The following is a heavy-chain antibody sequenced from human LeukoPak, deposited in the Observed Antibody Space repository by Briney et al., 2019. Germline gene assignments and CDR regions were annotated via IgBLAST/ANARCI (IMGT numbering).Heavy chain of an antibody. J-gene: IGHJ3*02. CDR1: GYTFTSYG. V-gene: IGHV1-69*13. CDR2: IIPIFGTA. Sequence: SVKVSCKASGYTFTSYGISWVRQAPGQGLEWMGGIIPIFGTANYAQKFQGRVTITADESTSTAYMELSSLRSEDTAVYYCARALNRLGYCSGGSCYGAFDIWGQGTMVTVSS. D-gene: IGHD2-15*01. CDR3: ARALNRLGYCSGGSCYGAFDI.